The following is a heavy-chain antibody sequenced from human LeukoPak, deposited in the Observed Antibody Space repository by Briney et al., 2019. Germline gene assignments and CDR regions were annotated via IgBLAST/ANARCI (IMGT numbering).Heavy chain of an antibody. CDR3: ARGLGIFGLYYYGMDV. V-gene: IGHV4-34*01. CDR2: INHSVST. CDR1: GGSFSGYY. D-gene: IGHD3-3*02. J-gene: IGHJ6*02. Sequence: SETLSLTCAVYGGSFSGYYCSWIRQPPGEGLEWIGEINHSVSTNYNPSLKSRVTISVDTSKTQFSLKLSSVTAADTAVDYYARGLGIFGLYYYGMDVWGQGTTVTVSS.